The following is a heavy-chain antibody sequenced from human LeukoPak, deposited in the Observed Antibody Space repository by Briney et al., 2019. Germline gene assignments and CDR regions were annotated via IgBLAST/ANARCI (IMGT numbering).Heavy chain of an antibody. CDR3: ARDRVETAMGPQFRTYYYYGMDV. J-gene: IGHJ6*02. Sequence: PGGSLRLSCAASGFAFSNYAMSWVRQAPGKGLEWVSVIYGGGTTYYADSVKGRFTISRDNSKNTVYLQMNSLRVEDTAVYYCARDRVETAMGPQFRTYYYYGMDVWGQGTTVTVSS. V-gene: IGHV3-66*01. CDR2: IYGGGTT. D-gene: IGHD5-18*01. CDR1: GFAFSNYA.